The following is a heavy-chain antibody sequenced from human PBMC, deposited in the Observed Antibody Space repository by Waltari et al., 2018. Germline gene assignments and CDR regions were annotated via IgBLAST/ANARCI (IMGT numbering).Heavy chain of an antibody. Sequence: QVQLVESGGGVVTPGRSLRLYCAACGLAFSSSGMHWVRQAPGKGLEWVAVVWDDESQKYYADSLKGRFTISRDNSKNTLYLQMNSLRAEDTAVYYCARENNVGSSPADVWGQGTTVTVSS. J-gene: IGHJ6*02. CDR3: ARENNVGSSPADV. CDR2: VWDDESQK. V-gene: IGHV3-33*01. CDR1: GLAFSSSG. D-gene: IGHD1-20*01.